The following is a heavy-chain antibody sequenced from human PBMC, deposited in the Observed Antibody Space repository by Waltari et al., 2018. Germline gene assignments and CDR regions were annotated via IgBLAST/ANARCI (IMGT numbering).Heavy chain of an antibody. CDR2: IYHSGST. Sequence: QVQLQESGPGLVKPSETVSLTCTVSGYSISSGYYWGWIRQPPGKGLEWIGNIYHSGSTYHNPSLKSRVTISVDTSKNQFSLKLSSVTAADTAVYYCARAIYYGSGSYLFDYWGQGTLVTVSS. D-gene: IGHD3-10*01. V-gene: IGHV4-38-2*02. CDR3: ARAIYYGSGSYLFDY. CDR1: GYSISSGYY. J-gene: IGHJ4*02.